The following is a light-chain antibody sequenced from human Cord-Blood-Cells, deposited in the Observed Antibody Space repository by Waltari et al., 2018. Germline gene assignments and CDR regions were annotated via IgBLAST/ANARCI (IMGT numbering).Light chain of an antibody. Sequence: QSALTQPASVSGSPGQSITISCTGTSSDVGSYNLVSWYQQHPGKAPKLMIYEGSKRPSVVSNRFSGSKSGNTASLTSSGLQAEDEADYYCCSYAGSSTYVFGTGTKFTVL. CDR2: EGS. CDR3: CSYAGSSTYV. CDR1: SSDVGSYNL. J-gene: IGLJ1*01. V-gene: IGLV2-23*01.